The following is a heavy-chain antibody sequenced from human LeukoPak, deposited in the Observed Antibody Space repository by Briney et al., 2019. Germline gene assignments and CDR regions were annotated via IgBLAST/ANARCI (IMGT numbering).Heavy chain of an antibody. V-gene: IGHV4-61*01. J-gene: IGHJ4*02. Sequence: SETLSLTCTVSGGSVSSGSYYWSWIRQPPGKGLEWIGYIYYSGSTNYNPSLKSRVTISVDTSKNQFSLKLGSVTAADTAVYYCGRERIAVAGTFDYWGQGTLVTVSS. CDR1: GGSVSSGSYY. CDR2: IYYSGST. D-gene: IGHD6-19*01. CDR3: GRERIAVAGTFDY.